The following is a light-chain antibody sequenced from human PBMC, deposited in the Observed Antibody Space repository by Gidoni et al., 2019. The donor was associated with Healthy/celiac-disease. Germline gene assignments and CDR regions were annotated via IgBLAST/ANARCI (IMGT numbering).Light chain of an antibody. V-gene: IGKV1-33*01. CDR1: QDISNY. CDR2: DAS. Sequence: GDRVTITCQASQDISNYLNWYQQKPGKAPKLLIYDASNLETGVPSRFSGSGSGTDFTFTISSLQPEDIATYYCQQYDNLRFGQXTKLEIK. CDR3: QQYDNLR. J-gene: IGKJ2*03.